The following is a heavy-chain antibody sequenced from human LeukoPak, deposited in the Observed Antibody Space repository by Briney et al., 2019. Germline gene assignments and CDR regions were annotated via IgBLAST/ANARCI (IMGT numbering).Heavy chain of an antibody. CDR2: INDGGSA. D-gene: IGHD6-19*01. CDR3: ARGPAVASRGLSY. V-gene: IGHV4-34*01. J-gene: IGHJ4*02. Sequence: PSETLSLTCAVYGGSFSGYYWSWIRQPPGKGLEWIGEINDGGSANYSPSLKSRVTISVDTSSNQFSLRLTSVTAADTAVYYCARGPAVASRGLSYWGQGTLVTVSS. CDR1: GGSFSGYY.